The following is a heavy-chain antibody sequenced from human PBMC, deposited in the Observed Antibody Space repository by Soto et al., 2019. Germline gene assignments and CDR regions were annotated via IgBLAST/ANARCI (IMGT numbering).Heavy chain of an antibody. Sequence: SLKISCKTSGYSFTSYWIGWVRQMPGKGLEWMGIIYPGDSDTRYSPSFKGQVTISADRSISTAYLQWGSLKASDTAMYYCARHMIRGVLTTNFDYWGQGTLVTVSS. J-gene: IGHJ4*02. CDR2: IYPGDSDT. V-gene: IGHV5-51*01. CDR1: GYSFTSYW. D-gene: IGHD3-10*01. CDR3: ARHMIRGVLTTNFDY.